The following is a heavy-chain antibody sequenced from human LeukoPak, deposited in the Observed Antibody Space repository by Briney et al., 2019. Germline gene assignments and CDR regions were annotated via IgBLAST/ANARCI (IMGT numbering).Heavy chain of an antibody. CDR1: GFTFSSYA. CDR2: ISSSGSTI. J-gene: IGHJ4*02. Sequence: PGGSLRLSCAASGFTFSSYAMSWVRQAPGKGLEWVSYISSSGSTIYYADSVKGRFTISRDNAKNSLYLQMNSLRAEDTAVYYCARWYQLLMSGLDYWGQGTLVTVSS. CDR3: ARWYQLLMSGLDY. V-gene: IGHV3-48*03. D-gene: IGHD2-2*01.